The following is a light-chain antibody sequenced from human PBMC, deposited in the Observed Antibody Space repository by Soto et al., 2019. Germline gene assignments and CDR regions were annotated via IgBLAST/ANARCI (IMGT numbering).Light chain of an antibody. V-gene: IGKV3-15*01. CDR2: GAS. CDR3: QQYANLPWT. J-gene: IGKJ1*01. Sequence: EIVIRHSPATLSVSPGGRATLSCRASQSISDTLAWYQQKPGQAPRLLIYGASRRATGFPARFSGSGSGTDFTLTISSLQSEDFAVYYCQQYANLPWTFGQGTKVDIK. CDR1: QSISDT.